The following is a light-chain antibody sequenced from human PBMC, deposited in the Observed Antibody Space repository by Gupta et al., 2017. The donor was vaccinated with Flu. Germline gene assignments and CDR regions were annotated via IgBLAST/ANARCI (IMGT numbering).Light chain of an antibody. CDR2: DGA. CDR1: QEVNNF. CDR3: QQDDDVPHT. Sequence: PSSLSASVGDRVSISCQASQEVNNFLNWYQQKPGGAPNLLIYDGANLGTGVPSRFSGSGSGTNFNLTVSRLQPEDIATYYCQQDDDVPHTFGQGTQVDI. V-gene: IGKV1-33*01. J-gene: IGKJ5*01.